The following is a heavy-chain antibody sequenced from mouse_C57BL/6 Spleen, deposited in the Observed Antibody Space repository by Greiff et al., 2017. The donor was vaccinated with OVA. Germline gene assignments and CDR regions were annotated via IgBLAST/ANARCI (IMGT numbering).Heavy chain of an antibody. Sequence: QVQLQQPGAELVKPGASVKLSCKASGYTFTSYWMHWVKQRPGQGLEWIGMIHPNSGSTNYNEKFKSKATLTVDKSSSTAYMQLSSLTSEDSAVYYCAPAYYSNYVVNAYWGQGTLVTVSA. J-gene: IGHJ3*01. CDR1: GYTFTSYW. D-gene: IGHD2-5*01. V-gene: IGHV1-64*01. CDR3: APAYYSNYVVNAY. CDR2: IHPNSGST.